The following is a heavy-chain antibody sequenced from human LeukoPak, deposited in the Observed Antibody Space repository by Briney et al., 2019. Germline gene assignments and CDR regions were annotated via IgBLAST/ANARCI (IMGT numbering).Heavy chain of an antibody. CDR1: GGSFSGYY. V-gene: IGHV4-34*01. D-gene: IGHD3-9*01. Sequence: PSETLSLTCAVYGGSFSGYYWSWIRQPPGKGLEWVGEINHSGSTNYNPSLKSRVTISVDTSKNQFSLKLSSVTAADTAVYYCARFGSLLRYLDPGYFDYWGQGTLVTVSS. CDR2: INHSGST. CDR3: ARFGSLLRYLDPGYFDY. J-gene: IGHJ4*02.